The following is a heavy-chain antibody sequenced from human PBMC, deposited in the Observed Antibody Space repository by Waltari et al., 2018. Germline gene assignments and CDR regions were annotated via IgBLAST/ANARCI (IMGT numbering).Heavy chain of an antibody. Sequence: EVQLVESGGGLVQPGGSLRLSCAASGFTVSSNFMGWVRQAPGKGVEWVSVIYIGGSGYYADSVKGRFAISREKSENTVYLQMNSLRAEGTAVYYCARDTSGTKGAFDYWGQGTLVTVSS. CDR2: IYIGGSG. V-gene: IGHV3-66*01. J-gene: IGHJ4*02. CDR1: GFTVSSNF. CDR3: ARDTSGTKGAFDY. D-gene: IGHD3-10*01.